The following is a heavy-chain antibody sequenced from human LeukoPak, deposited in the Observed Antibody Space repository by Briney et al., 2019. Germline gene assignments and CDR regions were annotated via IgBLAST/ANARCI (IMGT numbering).Heavy chain of an antibody. CDR3: TDYNADY. CDR1: GFTFSSHE. CDR2: ISSSGTTT. V-gene: IGHV3-48*03. Sequence: GGSLRLSCAASGFTFSSHEMNWVRQAPGTGLEWVSYISSSGTTTFYADSVKGRFAISRDNAKNSLFPQMDSLRVGDTAVYYCTDYNADYWGQGTLVTVSS. D-gene: IGHD4-11*01. J-gene: IGHJ4*02.